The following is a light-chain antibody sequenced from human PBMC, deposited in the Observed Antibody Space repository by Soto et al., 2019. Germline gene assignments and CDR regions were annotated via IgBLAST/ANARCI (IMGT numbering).Light chain of an antibody. CDR3: QQYNSWPPIT. CDR1: QSVRTK. Sequence: EIVITQSPGTLSVSPGEGATLFCRASQSVRTKLAWYQQRAGQAPRLLMYGASTRATGIPDRFSGSGSGTEFTLTISSLQYEDFAAYYCQQYNSWPPITFGQGTRLEIK. V-gene: IGKV3-15*01. J-gene: IGKJ5*01. CDR2: GAS.